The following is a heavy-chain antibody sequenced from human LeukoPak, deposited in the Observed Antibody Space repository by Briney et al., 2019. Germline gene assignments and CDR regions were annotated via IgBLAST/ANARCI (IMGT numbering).Heavy chain of an antibody. CDR2: IYSGGAT. Sequence: MPSETLSLTCTVSGASISGGTYYWGWIRQPPGTGLEWIGSIYSGGATYYNPSLESRLTISVDTSKNQFSLRLSSVTAADTAVYYCARGSMVRGDRYYYYYYMDVWGKGTTVTVSS. V-gene: IGHV4-39*01. CDR1: GASISGGTYY. D-gene: IGHD3-10*01. CDR3: ARGSMVRGDRYYYYYYMDV. J-gene: IGHJ6*03.